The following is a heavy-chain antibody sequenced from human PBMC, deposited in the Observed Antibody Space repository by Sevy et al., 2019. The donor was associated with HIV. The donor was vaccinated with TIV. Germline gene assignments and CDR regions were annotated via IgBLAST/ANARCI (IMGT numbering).Heavy chain of an antibody. CDR1: GFTFSGYA. D-gene: IGHD3-16*01. Sequence: GGSLRLSCAASGFTFSGYAMHWVRQAPGKGLEWVGLVSYDGNTEYYADSVKGRFTISRDNSENPLYLQMDSLRTEDTAVYCWAREGRYYDFVWGGQGALVTVSS. CDR2: VSYDGNTE. V-gene: IGHV3-30*04. J-gene: IGHJ4*01. CDR3: AREGRYYDFVW.